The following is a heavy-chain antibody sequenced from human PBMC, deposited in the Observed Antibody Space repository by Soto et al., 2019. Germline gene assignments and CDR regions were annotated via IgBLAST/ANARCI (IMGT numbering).Heavy chain of an antibody. V-gene: IGHV4-59*01. Sequence: PSETLSLTCTVSGGSISSYYWTWIRQPPGKGLEWIGYIYYSGSTNYNPSLKSRVTISVATSKNQFSLKLSSVTAADTAVYYCARSTGYYNVWWFDPWGQGTLVTVSS. CDR3: ARSTGYYNVWWFDP. CDR2: IYYSGST. CDR1: GGSISSYY. D-gene: IGHD3-9*01. J-gene: IGHJ5*02.